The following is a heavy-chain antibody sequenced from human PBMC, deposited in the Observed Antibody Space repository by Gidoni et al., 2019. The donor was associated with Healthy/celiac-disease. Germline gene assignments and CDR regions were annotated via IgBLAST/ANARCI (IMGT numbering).Heavy chain of an antibody. CDR1: GGSFSGYY. CDR3: ARGVKTGIAAAGTFDY. Sequence: QVQLQQWGAGLLKPSETLSLTCAVYGGSFSGYYWSWIRQPPGKGLEWIGEINHSGSTNYNPSLKSRVTISVDTSKNQFSLKLSSVTAADTAVYYCARGVKTGIAAAGTFDYWGQGTLVTVSS. J-gene: IGHJ4*02. V-gene: IGHV4-34*01. CDR2: INHSGST. D-gene: IGHD6-13*01.